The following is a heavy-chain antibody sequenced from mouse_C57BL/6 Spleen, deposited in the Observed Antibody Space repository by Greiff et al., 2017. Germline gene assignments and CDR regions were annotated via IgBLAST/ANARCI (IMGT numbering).Heavy chain of an antibody. Sequence: QVQLKESGPELVKPGASVKISCKASGYAFSSSWMNWVKQRPGKGLEWIGRIYPGDGDTNYNGKFKGKATLTADKSSSTAYMQLSSLTSEDSAVYFCAREMRGHYFDYWGQGTTLTVSS. J-gene: IGHJ2*01. CDR3: AREMRGHYFDY. V-gene: IGHV1-82*01. CDR2: IYPGDGDT. CDR1: GYAFSSSW.